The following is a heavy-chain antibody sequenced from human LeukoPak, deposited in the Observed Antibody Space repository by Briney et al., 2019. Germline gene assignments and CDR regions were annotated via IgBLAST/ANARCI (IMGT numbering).Heavy chain of an antibody. J-gene: IGHJ4*02. V-gene: IGHV3-21*01. Sequence: GGSLTLSCSASGFTFSSYSMNWVRQAPGQGLEGCSSISSSSSYIYYADSVKGRFTSSRDNAKDSLYLQMNSLRAEDTAVYYCENSGQGSGRLVWGQGTLVTVAS. CDR3: ENSGQGSGRLV. CDR2: ISSSSSYI. CDR1: GFTFSSYS. D-gene: IGHD6-19*01.